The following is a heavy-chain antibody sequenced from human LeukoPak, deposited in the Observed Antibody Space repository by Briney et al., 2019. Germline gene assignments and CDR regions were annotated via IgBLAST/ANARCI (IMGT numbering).Heavy chain of an antibody. CDR2: INHSGST. V-gene: IGHV4-34*01. J-gene: IGHJ4*02. CDR3: ARDQGELGIDY. Sequence: SETLSLTCAVYVGSFSGYYWSWIRQPPGKGLEYIGRINHSGSTDYDPSLKSRVTISVVTSKNQFSLKLSSVTAADTAVYYCARDQGELGIDYWGQGTLVTVSS. D-gene: IGHD7-27*01. CDR1: VGSFSGYY.